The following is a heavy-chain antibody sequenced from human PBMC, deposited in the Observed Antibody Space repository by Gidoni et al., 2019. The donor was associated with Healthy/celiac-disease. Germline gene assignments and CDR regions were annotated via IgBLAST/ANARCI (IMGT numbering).Heavy chain of an antibody. Sequence: QVQLVQSGAEVKKPGSSVKVSCKASGGTFSSYAISWVRQAPGQGLEWMGGIIPIFGTANYAQKFQGRVTITADESTSTAYMELSSLRSEDTAVYYCARPRGGYYYDSSGYPNQGVYYFDYWGQGTLVTVSS. CDR1: GGTFSSYA. CDR3: ARPRGGYYYDSSGYPNQGVYYFDY. J-gene: IGHJ4*02. D-gene: IGHD3-22*01. CDR2: IIPIFGTA. V-gene: IGHV1-69*01.